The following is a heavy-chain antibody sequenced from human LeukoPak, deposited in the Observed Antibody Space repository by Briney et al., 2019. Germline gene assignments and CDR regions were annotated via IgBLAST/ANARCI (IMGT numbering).Heavy chain of an antibody. CDR1: GFTFSSYA. D-gene: IGHD3-22*01. CDR2: ISGSGGST. J-gene: IGHJ4*02. V-gene: IGHV3-23*01. CDR3: AGDYYDSSGPLDFDY. Sequence: GGSLRLSCAASGFTFSSYAMSWVRQAPGKGLEWVSAISGSGGSTYYADSVKGRFTISRDNSKNTLYLRMNSLRAEDTAVYYCAGDYYDSSGPLDFDYWGQGTLVTVSS.